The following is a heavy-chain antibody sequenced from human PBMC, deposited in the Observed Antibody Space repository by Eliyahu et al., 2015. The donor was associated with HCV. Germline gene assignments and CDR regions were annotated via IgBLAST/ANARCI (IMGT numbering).Heavy chain of an antibody. CDR2: ISGSGGST. D-gene: IGHD4-17*01. CDR3: AKTPYGDLTFDY. CDR1: GFTFSSYA. V-gene: IGHV3-23*01. Sequence: EVQLLESGGGLVQPGGSLRXSCAASGFTFSSYAMSWVRQAPGKGLEWVSAISGSGGSTYYADSVKGRFTISRDNSKNTLYLQMNSLRAEDTAVYYCAKTPYGDLTFDYWGQGTLVTVSS. J-gene: IGHJ4*02.